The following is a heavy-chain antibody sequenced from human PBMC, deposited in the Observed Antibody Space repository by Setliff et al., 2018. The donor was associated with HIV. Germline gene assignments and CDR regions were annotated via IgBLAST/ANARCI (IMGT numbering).Heavy chain of an antibody. Sequence: GESLKISCQGSGYSFTNYWIAWLRQMPGKGLECMGIICPGDSDTRYSPSFQGQVSISADKSINTAYLQWSSLKASDTAMYYCARHGQYGSGSYYNRPFDYWGQGTLVTVSS. V-gene: IGHV5-51*01. CDR1: GYSFTNYW. CDR2: ICPGDSDT. D-gene: IGHD3-10*01. J-gene: IGHJ4*02. CDR3: ARHGQYGSGSYYNRPFDY.